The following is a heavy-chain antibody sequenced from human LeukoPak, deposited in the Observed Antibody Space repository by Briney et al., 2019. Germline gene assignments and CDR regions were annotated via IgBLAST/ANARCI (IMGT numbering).Heavy chain of an antibody. J-gene: IGHJ4*02. CDR3: TRNVYWRFDY. V-gene: IGHV3-48*03. D-gene: IGHD1-26*01. CDR1: GFAFSNYE. Sequence: PEGSLGLSCAASGFAFSNYEMNWVRQAPGKRPEWVSYISPSGGTITYADSVKGRFTISRDNAKNSLYLQMNSLRAEDTAVYYCTRNVYWRFDYWGQGTLVSVSS. CDR2: ISPSGGTI.